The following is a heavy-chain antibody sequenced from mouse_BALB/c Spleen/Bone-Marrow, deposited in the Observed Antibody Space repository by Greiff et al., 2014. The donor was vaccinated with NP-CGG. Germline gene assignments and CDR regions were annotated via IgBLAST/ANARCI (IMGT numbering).Heavy chain of an antibody. J-gene: IGHJ2*01. Sequence: EVKLEESGAELVKPGASVKLSCTASGFNIKDIYMHWVKQRPEQGLEWIGRIDPANGNIKYDPKFQGKATITADTSSNTAYLQLSRLTSEDTAVYYCASYHYGYYFDYWGQGTTLTVPS. CDR1: GFNIKDIY. CDR3: ASYHYGYYFDY. D-gene: IGHD2-4*01. CDR2: IDPANGNI. V-gene: IGHV14-3*02.